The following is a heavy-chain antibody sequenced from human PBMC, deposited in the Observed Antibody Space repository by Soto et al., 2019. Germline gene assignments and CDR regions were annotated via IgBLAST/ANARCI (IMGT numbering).Heavy chain of an antibody. CDR2: ISGSGSDR. J-gene: IGHJ6*03. Sequence: EVQVLESGGGLVQPGGSLRLSCVASGFTFSTYAMNWVRQAPGKGLEWDSGISGSGSDRYYADSVRGRFTISRDNSNNTLNLQMDSLRAEDTAIYYCTKTPRSYYYYMDVWGKGTTVTVSS. D-gene: IGHD3-10*01. CDR3: TKTPRSYYYYMDV. V-gene: IGHV3-23*01. CDR1: GFTFSTYA.